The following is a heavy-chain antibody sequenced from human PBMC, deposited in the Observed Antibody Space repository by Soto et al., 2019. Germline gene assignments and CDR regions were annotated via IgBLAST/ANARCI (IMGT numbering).Heavy chain of an antibody. CDR1: GGSVSSGSYY. Sequence: SETLSLTCIVSGGSVSSGSYYWSWIRQPPGKGLEWIGFIYYTGRTSYNPSLKSRVTISVDTSNNQFSLKLSSVTAADTAVYFCATMSSSGYPLDYWGQGTLVTVSS. D-gene: IGHD3-22*01. CDR2: IYYTGRT. J-gene: IGHJ4*02. CDR3: ATMSSSGYPLDY. V-gene: IGHV4-61*01.